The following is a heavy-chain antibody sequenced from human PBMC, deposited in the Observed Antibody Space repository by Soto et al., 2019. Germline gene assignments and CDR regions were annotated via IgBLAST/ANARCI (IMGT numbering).Heavy chain of an antibody. Sequence: SETLSLTCAVYGGSFSGYYWSWIRQPPGKGLEWIGEINHSGSTNYNPSLKSRVTISVDTSKNQFSLKLSSVTAADTAVYYCARVGYGDHLFDYWGQGTLVTVSS. J-gene: IGHJ4*02. CDR1: GGSFSGYY. V-gene: IGHV4-34*01. CDR3: ARVGYGDHLFDY. D-gene: IGHD4-17*01. CDR2: INHSGST.